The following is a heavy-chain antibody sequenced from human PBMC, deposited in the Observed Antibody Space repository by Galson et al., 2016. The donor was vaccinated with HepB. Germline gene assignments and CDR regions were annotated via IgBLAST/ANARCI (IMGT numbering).Heavy chain of an antibody. V-gene: IGHV4-31*01. CDR3: ARLFGVSVATFDV. J-gene: IGHJ4*02. Sequence: TLSLTCTVSGVSITNIDYYWSWVRRQPGKDLGWIGLIYHSGSTPNHPSLGSLVSMSMDTSRNRFFLRLTSVTVADTAVYYCARLFGVSVATFDVWGRGTLVTVSS. CDR2: IYHSGST. D-gene: IGHD3-3*01. CDR1: GVSITNIDYY.